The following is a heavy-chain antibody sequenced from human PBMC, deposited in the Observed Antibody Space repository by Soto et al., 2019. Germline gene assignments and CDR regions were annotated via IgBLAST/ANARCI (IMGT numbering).Heavy chain of an antibody. CDR2: IYSSGTT. CDR1: CGSRIIYY. V-gene: IGHV4-59*01. D-gene: IGHD5-12*01. CDR3: AREGNLGRWLQPLDF. Sequence: SQTLSLTRTVSCGSRIIYYWGWIREPPGKGLEWIGYIYSSGTTNYNPSLKSRVTILVDTSKNQFSLRLISVTAADTAKYFCAREGNLGRWLQPLDFWGQGTLVTVSS. J-gene: IGHJ4*02.